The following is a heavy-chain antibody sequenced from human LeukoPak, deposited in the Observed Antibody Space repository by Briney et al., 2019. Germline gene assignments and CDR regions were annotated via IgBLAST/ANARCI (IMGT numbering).Heavy chain of an antibody. V-gene: IGHV1-2*02. CDR1: GYTFTGYY. CDR2: INPNSGGT. CDR3: ARGPAQLVRFFGDWSDP. J-gene: IGHJ5*02. D-gene: IGHD6-13*01. Sequence: GSVKVSCKASGYTFTGYYMHWVRQAPGQGLEWMGWINPNSGGTNYAQKFQGRVTMTRDTSISTAYMELSRLRSDDTAVYYCARGPAQLVRFFGDWSDPWSQGTLVNVSS.